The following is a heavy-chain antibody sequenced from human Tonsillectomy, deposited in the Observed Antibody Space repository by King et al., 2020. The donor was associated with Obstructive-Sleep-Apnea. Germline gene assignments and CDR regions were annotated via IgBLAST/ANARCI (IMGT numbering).Heavy chain of an antibody. Sequence: VQLVESGGGLVQPGGSLRLSCAASEFTFSSSWMSWVRQAPGKGLEWVANIKQDGSEKYYVDSVKGRFTISRDNAKNSLYLQMNSLRVEDTAVYYCARDGTCGGSGWYSRYYFDYWGQGTRVTVSS. J-gene: IGHJ4*02. D-gene: IGHD6-19*01. CDR1: EFTFSSSW. CDR3: ARDGTCGGSGWYSRYYFDY. V-gene: IGHV3-7*03. CDR2: IKQDGSEK.